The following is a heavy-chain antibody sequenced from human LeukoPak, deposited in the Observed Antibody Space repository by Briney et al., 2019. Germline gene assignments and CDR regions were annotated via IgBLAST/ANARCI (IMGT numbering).Heavy chain of an antibody. J-gene: IGHJ4*02. Sequence: PGGSLRLSCAASGFTFSDYYMSWIRQAPGKGLEWVSYITSSGNTIYYADSVKGRFTISRDNAKNSLYLQMNTLRAEDTAVYYCARDARPNYYTSGSGIWGQGTLVTVSS. CDR2: ITSSGNTI. D-gene: IGHD3-10*01. CDR3: ARDARPNYYTSGSGI. V-gene: IGHV3-11*04. CDR1: GFTFSDYY.